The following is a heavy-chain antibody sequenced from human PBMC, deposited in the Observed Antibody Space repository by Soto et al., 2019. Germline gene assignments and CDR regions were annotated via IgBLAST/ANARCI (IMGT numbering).Heavy chain of an antibody. J-gene: IGHJ6*02. V-gene: IGHV3-21*01. CDR3: ARDRLVDTAMVQYYYYGMDV. CDR1: GFTFSSYS. D-gene: IGHD5-18*01. CDR2: ISSSSSYI. Sequence: PGGSLRLSCAASGFTFSSYSMNWVRQAPGKGLEWVSSISSSSSYIYYADSVKGRFTISRDNAKNSLYLQMNSLRAEDTAVYYCARDRLVDTAMVQYYYYGMDVWGQGTTVTVS.